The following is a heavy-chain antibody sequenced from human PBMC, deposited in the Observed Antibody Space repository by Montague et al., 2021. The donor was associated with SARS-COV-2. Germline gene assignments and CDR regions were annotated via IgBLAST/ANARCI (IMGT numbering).Heavy chain of an antibody. D-gene: IGHD3-10*01. V-gene: IGHV4-59*12. Sequence: SETLSLTCSVSGGSIGSYYWSWLRQPPGKGLEWIGHIHYSGGNTYSPSFKSRVTISIDTPKNQFSLKLSSVTAADTAVYYCARSLDPSGTYYLPYWGQGTLVTGSS. CDR3: ARSLDPSGTYYLPY. CDR2: IHYSGGN. J-gene: IGHJ4*02. CDR1: GGSIGSYY.